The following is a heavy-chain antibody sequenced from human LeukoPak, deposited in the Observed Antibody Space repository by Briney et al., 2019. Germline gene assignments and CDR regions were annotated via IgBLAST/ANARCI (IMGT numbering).Heavy chain of an antibody. J-gene: IGHJ4*02. CDR2: IYYSGST. V-gene: IGHV4-59*06. D-gene: IGHD4-17*01. Sequence: SETLSLTCTVSGGSISSYYWSWIRQPPGKGLEWIGYIYYSGSTYYNPSLKSRVTISVDTSKNQFSLKLSSVTAADTAVYYCARGRGATTADYWGQGTLVTVSS. CDR1: GGSISSYY. CDR3: ARGRGATTADY.